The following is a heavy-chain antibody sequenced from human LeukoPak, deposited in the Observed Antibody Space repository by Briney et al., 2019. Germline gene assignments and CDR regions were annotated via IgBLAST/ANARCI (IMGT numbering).Heavy chain of an antibody. Sequence: GGPLRLSCAASGFTFSTYWMSWVRQAPGKGLEWVANINQDGNENYYVDSVKGRFTISRDNAKSSLYLQMNSLRAEDTAVYYCARGLAAAGTGYWGQGTLVTVSS. CDR2: INQDGNEN. D-gene: IGHD6-25*01. J-gene: IGHJ4*02. CDR1: GFTFSTYW. CDR3: ARGLAAAGTGY. V-gene: IGHV3-7*01.